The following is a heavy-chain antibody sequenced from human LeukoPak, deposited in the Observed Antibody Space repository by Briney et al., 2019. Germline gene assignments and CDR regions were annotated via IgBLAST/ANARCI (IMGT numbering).Heavy chain of an antibody. D-gene: IGHD3-10*01. Sequence: ASVKVSCKASGYTFTGYYMHWVRQAPGQGLEWMGWINPNSGGTNYAQKFQGWVTMTRDTSISTAYMELSRLRSDDTAVYYCARGGHSGSRYYYYYYGMDVWGQGTTVTVSS. CDR1: GYTFTGYY. CDR2: INPNSGGT. J-gene: IGHJ6*02. CDR3: ARGGHSGSRYYYYYYGMDV. V-gene: IGHV1-2*04.